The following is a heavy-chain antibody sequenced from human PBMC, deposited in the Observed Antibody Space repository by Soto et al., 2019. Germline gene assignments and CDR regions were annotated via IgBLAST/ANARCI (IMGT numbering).Heavy chain of an antibody. CDR1: GFTFSSYA. D-gene: IGHD6-19*01. J-gene: IGHJ4*02. V-gene: IGHV3-23*01. CDR3: AQVLAVAWVWVDW. CDR2: ISGSGGST. Sequence: EVQLLESGGGLVQPGGSLRLSCAASGFTFSSYAMSWVRQAPEKGLEWVSGISGSGGSTYYADSVKGRFTVSRDNYKNTLSLRMTSMRAGVTAVYCCAQVLAVAWVWVDWWRPGNRVTVSS.